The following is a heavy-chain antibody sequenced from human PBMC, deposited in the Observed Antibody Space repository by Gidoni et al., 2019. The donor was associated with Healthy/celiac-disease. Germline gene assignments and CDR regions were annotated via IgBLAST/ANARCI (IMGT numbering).Heavy chain of an antibody. CDR1: GFTVRSNY. J-gene: IGHJ6*03. CDR3: AGPHDSSGYYYYYMDV. CDR2: IYSGGST. Sequence: EVQLVESGGGLVQPGGSLRLSCAASGFTVRSNYMSWVRQAPGKGLEWVSVIYSGGSTYYADSVKGRFTISRDNSKNTLYLQMNSLRAEDTAVYYCAGPHDSSGYYYYYMDVWGKGTTVTVSS. V-gene: IGHV3-66*04. D-gene: IGHD3-22*01.